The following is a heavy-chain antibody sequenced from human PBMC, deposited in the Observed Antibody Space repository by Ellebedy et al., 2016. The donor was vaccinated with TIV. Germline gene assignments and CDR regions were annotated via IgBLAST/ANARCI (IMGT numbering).Heavy chain of an antibody. CDR2: INPNNGGT. J-gene: IGHJ4*02. Sequence: ASVKVSCKASGYTFTGYYMHWVRQAPGQGLEWMGWINPNNGGTKYAQKFQGRVTMTRDTSISTAYMEVSRLRSDDTAVYYCARGSPSGWYSDFDYWGQGTLVTVSS. V-gene: IGHV1-2*02. CDR3: ARGSPSGWYSDFDY. CDR1: GYTFTGYY. D-gene: IGHD6-19*01.